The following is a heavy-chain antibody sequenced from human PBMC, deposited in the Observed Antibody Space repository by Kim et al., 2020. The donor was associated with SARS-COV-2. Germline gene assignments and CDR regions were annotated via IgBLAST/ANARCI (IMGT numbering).Heavy chain of an antibody. D-gene: IGHD3-22*01. J-gene: IGHJ3*02. CDR1: GFTFSNAW. Sequence: GGSLRLSCAASGFTFSNAWMSWVRQAPGKGLEWVGRIKSKTDGGTTDYAAPVKGRFTISRDDSKNTLYLQMNSLKTEDTAVYYCTTVVLRAPYDRLIWGQGTMVTVSS. V-gene: IGHV3-15*01. CDR2: IKSKTDGGTT. CDR3: TTVVLRAPYDRLI.